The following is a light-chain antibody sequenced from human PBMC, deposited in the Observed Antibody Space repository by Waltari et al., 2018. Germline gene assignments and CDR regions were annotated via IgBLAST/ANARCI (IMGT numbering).Light chain of an antibody. Sequence: QSALAQPASVSGSPGQSLTISCPGPSSDVGVYNFFSWYHQPPGKVPKVMIDEGSKRPSGVADRFSCSKSGNTASLTISGLQADDEADYYGCSYAGNSHWIFGGGTKLTVL. CDR3: CSYAGNSHWI. CDR1: SSDVGVYNF. CDR2: EGS. V-gene: IGLV2-23*01. J-gene: IGLJ2*01.